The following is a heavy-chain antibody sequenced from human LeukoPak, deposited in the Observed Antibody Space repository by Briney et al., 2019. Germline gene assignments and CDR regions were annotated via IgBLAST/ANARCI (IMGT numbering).Heavy chain of an antibody. CDR3: AKRDDIVGATIKGKAFDI. J-gene: IGHJ3*02. Sequence: PGGSLRLSCAASGFTFSNYGMTWVRQSPGKGLEWLSAISYSGAGTYYADSVKGRFTISRDNSKNTLYLQLNSLRAEDTAVYYCAKRDDIVGATIKGKAFDIWGRGTMVTVSS. D-gene: IGHD1-26*01. CDR1: GFTFSNYG. CDR2: ISYSGAGT. V-gene: IGHV3-23*01.